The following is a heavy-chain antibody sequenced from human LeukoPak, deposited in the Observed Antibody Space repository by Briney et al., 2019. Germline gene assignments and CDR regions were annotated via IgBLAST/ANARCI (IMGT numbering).Heavy chain of an antibody. D-gene: IGHD6-19*01. CDR3: ARDSRGSSGWHKYHY. CDR2: ISAYNGNT. Sequence: ASVKVSCKASGYTFTSYGISWVRQAPGQGLEWMGWISAYNGNTNYAQKLQGRVTMTTDTSTSTAYVELRSLRSDDTAVYYCARDSRGSSGWHKYHYWGQGTLVTVSS. V-gene: IGHV1-18*01. J-gene: IGHJ4*02. CDR1: GYTFTSYG.